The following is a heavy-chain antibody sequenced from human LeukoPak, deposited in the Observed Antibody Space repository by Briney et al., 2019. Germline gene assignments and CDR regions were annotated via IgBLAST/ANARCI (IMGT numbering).Heavy chain of an antibody. CDR1: GDSIYNYY. D-gene: IGHD2-21*02. Sequence: PSETLSLTCSVSGDSIYNYYWSWIRQPPEKRLEWIGYIYYNGSTNYNPSLKSRVTFSVDTSRSQFALRLSSVTAADTAVYYCVGTYCGGDCYAMYAFDFWGQGTVVSVSS. J-gene: IGHJ3*01. CDR3: VGTYCGGDCYAMYAFDF. V-gene: IGHV4-59*08. CDR2: IYYNGST.